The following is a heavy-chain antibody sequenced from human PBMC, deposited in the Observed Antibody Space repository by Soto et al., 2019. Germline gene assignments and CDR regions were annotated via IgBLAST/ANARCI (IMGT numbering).Heavy chain of an antibody. V-gene: IGHV4-59*01. CDR1: GGSISSYY. J-gene: IGHJ6*02. Sequence: SETLSLTCTVSGGSISSYYWSWIRQPPGKGLEWIGYIYYSGSTNYNPSLKSRVTISVDTSKNQFSLKLSSVTAADTAVYYCARDLGDYDSSGYYYYYGMDVWGQGTTVTVSS. D-gene: IGHD3-22*01. CDR2: IYYSGST. CDR3: ARDLGDYDSSGYYYYYGMDV.